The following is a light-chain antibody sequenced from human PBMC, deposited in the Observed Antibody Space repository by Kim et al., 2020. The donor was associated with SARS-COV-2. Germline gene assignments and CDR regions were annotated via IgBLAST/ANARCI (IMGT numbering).Light chain of an antibody. V-gene: IGLV2-14*03. J-gene: IGLJ2*01. CDR1: SSDIGTYDY. Sequence: QSALTQPASVSGSPGQSITISCTGTSSDIGTYDYVSWYQQHPGKAPKLLIYGVSNRPSGVSNRFSGSKSGITASLTISGLQAEDEAVYYCDSYTSTSTPVVFGGGTQLTVL. CDR3: DSYTSTSTPVV. CDR2: GVS.